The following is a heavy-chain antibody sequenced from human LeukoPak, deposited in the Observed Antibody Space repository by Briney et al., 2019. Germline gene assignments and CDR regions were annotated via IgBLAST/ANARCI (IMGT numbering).Heavy chain of an antibody. CDR2: IYYSGST. J-gene: IGHJ4*02. Sequence: SETLSLTCTVSGGSISSYYWSWIRQPPGKGLEWIGYIYYSGSTYYNPSLKSRVTISVDTSKNQFSLKLSSVTAADTAVYYCARDHGWLSVDYWGQGTLVTVSS. CDR1: GGSISSYY. CDR3: ARDHGWLSVDY. D-gene: IGHD3-16*02. V-gene: IGHV4-30-4*01.